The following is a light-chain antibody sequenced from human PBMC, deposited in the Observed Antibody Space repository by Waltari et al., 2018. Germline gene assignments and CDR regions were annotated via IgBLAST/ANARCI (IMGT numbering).Light chain of an antibody. CDR1: SRAVGRYNY. V-gene: IGLV2-14*03. CDR3: SSYTADTTRV. J-gene: IGLJ3*02. CDR2: DVN. Sequence: QSPLTQPASVSGSPGQSTTIPCFGTSRAVGRYNYVSWFQQPPGKAPKLMIYDVNNRPSGVSTRFSGSKSGNTASLTISGLQAEDEADYYCSSYTADTTRVFGGGTKLTVL.